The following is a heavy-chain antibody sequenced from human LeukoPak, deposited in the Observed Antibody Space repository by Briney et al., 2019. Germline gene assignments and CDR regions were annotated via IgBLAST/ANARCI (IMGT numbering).Heavy chain of an antibody. CDR1: GDSITSGDYY. J-gene: IGHJ4*02. D-gene: IGHD3-10*01. CDR2: CHYGGNT. V-gene: IGHV4-30-4*01. CDR3: ARGPLSFREFLY. Sequence: PSETLSLTCTISGDSITSGDYYWSWIRQPPGKGLEWIGYCHYGGNTFYNPSLRSRLTISADTSKNQFSMQLKSVTAADTAFYFCARGPLSFREFLYWGPGALITVSS.